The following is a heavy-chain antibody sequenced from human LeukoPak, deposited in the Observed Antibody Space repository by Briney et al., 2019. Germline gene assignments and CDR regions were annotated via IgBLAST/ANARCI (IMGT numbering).Heavy chain of an antibody. V-gene: IGHV4-34*01. D-gene: IGHD4-17*01. CDR2: INHSGST. Sequence: PPETLSLTCAVYGGSLSGYYWSWIRQAPGKGLEWIGEINHSGSTNYNPSLKSRVTISVDTSKNQFSLRLTSVTAADTAVYYCARQTTVTYHFDHWGQGALVTVSS. J-gene: IGHJ4*02. CDR1: GGSLSGYY. CDR3: ARQTTVTYHFDH.